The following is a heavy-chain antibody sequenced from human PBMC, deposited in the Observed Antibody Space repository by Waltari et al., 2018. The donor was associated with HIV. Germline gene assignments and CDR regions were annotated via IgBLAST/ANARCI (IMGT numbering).Heavy chain of an antibody. V-gene: IGHV1-69*13. CDR1: GDSCSTHA. J-gene: IGHJ4*02. D-gene: IGHD6-25*01. CDR2: IIPLFGTT. CDR3: ARGAASNTFNSYFDS. Sequence: QVQLVQSGAEVKKPGSSVKVSCKAYGDSCSTHAISWVRQAPGQGLDWMGGIIPLFGTTYYSQKFQGRFTITADVSLTTAYMDLSSLGSDDTAFYFCARGAASNTFNSYFDSWGQGVLVTVSS.